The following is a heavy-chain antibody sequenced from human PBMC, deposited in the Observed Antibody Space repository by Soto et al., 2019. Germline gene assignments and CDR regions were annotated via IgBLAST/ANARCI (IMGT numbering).Heavy chain of an antibody. Sequence: QVQLQESGPGLVKPSETLSLTCTVSGGSISSYYWSWIRQPPGKGLEWIGYIYYSGSTNYNPSLKSRVTISVDTSKNQFSLKLSSVTAADTAVYYCARGKSGYPSYYYYYYYMDVWGKGTTVTVSS. CDR1: GGSISSYY. CDR2: IYYSGST. V-gene: IGHV4-59*08. D-gene: IGHD3-3*01. J-gene: IGHJ6*03. CDR3: ARGKSGYPSYYYYYYYMDV.